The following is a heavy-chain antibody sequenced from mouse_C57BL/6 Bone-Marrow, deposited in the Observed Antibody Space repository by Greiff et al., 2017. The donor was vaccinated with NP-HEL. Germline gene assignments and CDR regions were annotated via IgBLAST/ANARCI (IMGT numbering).Heavy chain of an antibody. CDR1: GYAFSSYW. CDR3: ARLRYEAWFAY. Sequence: VKLQESGAELVKPGASVKISCEASGYAFSSYWMNWVKQRPGKGLEWIGQIYPGDGDTNYNGKFKGKATLTADKSSSTAYMQLSSLTSEDSAVYFCARLRYEAWFAYWGQGTLVTVSA. J-gene: IGHJ3*01. CDR2: IYPGDGDT. V-gene: IGHV1-80*01. D-gene: IGHD2-14*01.